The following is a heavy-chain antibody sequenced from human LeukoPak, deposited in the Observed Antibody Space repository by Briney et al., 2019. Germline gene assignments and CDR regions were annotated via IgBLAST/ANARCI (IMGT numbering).Heavy chain of an antibody. CDR2: IYYSGST. D-gene: IGHD2-2*01. J-gene: IGHJ5*02. CDR1: GDSISSGDYY. V-gene: IGHV4-61*08. Sequence: PSETLSLTCTVSGDSISSGDYYWSWIRQPPGKGLEWIGYIYYSGSTNYNPSLKSRVTISVDTSKNQFSLKLSSVTAADTAVYYCAREKLTDIVVVPGWFDPWGQGTLVTVSS. CDR3: AREKLTDIVVVPGWFDP.